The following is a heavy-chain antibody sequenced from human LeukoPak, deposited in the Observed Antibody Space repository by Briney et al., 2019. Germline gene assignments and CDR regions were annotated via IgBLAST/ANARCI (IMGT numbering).Heavy chain of an antibody. D-gene: IGHD6-19*01. CDR1: GFTFTNYF. CDR2: INEDGSGR. CDR3: ARVRDRSGWLWFDP. V-gene: IGHV3-7*01. Sequence: GGSLRLSCAASGFTFTNYFMSWVRQAPGKGLEWVANINEDGSGRYYVDAVKGRFTISRDYGKNSLSLQMNSLRAEDTAVYYCARVRDRSGWLWFDPWGQGTLVTVSS. J-gene: IGHJ5*02.